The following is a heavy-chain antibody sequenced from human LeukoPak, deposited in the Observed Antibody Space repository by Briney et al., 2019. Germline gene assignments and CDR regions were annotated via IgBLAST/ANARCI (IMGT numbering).Heavy chain of an antibody. D-gene: IGHD3-3*01. V-gene: IGHV1-2*04. Sequence: ASVKVSCKASGYTFTGYYMHWVRQAPGQGLEWMGWINPNSGGTNYAQKFQGWVTMTRDTSFSTAYMELSRLRSDDTAVYYCTTSITIFGVVIISREDYFDYWGQGTLVTVSS. CDR1: GYTFTGYY. J-gene: IGHJ4*02. CDR3: TTSITIFGVVIISREDYFDY. CDR2: INPNSGGT.